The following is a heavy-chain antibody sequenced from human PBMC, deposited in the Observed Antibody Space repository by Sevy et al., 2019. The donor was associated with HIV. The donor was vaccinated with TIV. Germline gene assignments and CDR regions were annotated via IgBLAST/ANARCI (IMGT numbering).Heavy chain of an antibody. Sequence: GGSLRLSCAASGFTFSSYAMSWVRQAPGKGLEWVSAISGSGGSTYYADSVKGRFTISRDNSKNTLYLQMNSLRAEDTAVYYCAKGSYYYGSGSYLYYFDYWGQGTLVTVSS. CDR3: AKGSYYYGSGSYLYYFDY. V-gene: IGHV3-23*01. J-gene: IGHJ4*02. D-gene: IGHD3-10*01. CDR1: GFTFSSYA. CDR2: ISGSGGST.